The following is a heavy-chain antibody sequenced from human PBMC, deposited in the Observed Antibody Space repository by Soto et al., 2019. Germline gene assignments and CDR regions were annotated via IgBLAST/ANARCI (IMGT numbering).Heavy chain of an antibody. CDR3: ARGGRFFDLPFDY. D-gene: IGHD3-9*01. J-gene: IGHJ4*02. CDR1: GGSISSGDYY. CDR2: IYYSGST. Sequence: TSXTLSLTCTVSGGSISSGDYYWSWIRQPPGKGLEWIGYIYYSGSTYYNPSLKSRVTISVDTSKNQMSLKLRSVTAADTAVYYCARGGRFFDLPFDYWEQGTRVTVSS. V-gene: IGHV4-30-4*02.